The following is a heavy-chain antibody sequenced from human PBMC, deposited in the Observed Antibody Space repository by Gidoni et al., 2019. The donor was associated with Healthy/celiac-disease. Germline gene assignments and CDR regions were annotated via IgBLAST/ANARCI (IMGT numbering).Heavy chain of an antibody. CDR1: GFNFSSYE. J-gene: IGHJ4*02. V-gene: IGHV3-48*03. CDR3: ARLVRFLRAVDY. CDR2: ISSSGSTI. D-gene: IGHD3-3*01. Sequence: EVQLVESGGGLVQPGGSLGLSCAASGFNFSSYEMNWVRQAPGKGLEWVSYISSSGSTIYYADSVKGRFTISRDNAKNSLYLQMNSLRAEDTAVYYCARLVRFLRAVDYWGQGTLVTVSS.